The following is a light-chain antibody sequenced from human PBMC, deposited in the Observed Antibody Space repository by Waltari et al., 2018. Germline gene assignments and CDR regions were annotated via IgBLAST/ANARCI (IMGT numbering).Light chain of an antibody. Sequence: QSALTQPASVSGSPGQSITVSCTGTSSDVGRYTLVSCYQQHPGKAPKLMIYEGSKRPSGVSNRFSGSKSGNTASLTISGLQAEDEADYYCCSYAGSSTLLFGGGTKVTVL. CDR2: EGS. J-gene: IGLJ2*01. CDR3: CSYAGSSTLL. V-gene: IGLV2-23*01. CDR1: SSDVGRYTL.